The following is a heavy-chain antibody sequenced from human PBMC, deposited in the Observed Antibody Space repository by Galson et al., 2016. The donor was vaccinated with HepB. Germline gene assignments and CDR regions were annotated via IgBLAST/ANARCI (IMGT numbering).Heavy chain of an antibody. J-gene: IGHJ3*01. CDR1: GFTFGDYT. Sequence: SLRLSCAGSGFTFGDYTMSWFRQAPGKGLEWLGFIRSKHYGETTEYAASVRGRFSFSRDDSKAIAYLQMNSLKNEDTAVYYFLRGGAGPNAFDFSGQGTLVIVSS. V-gene: IGHV3-49*03. CDR2: IRSKHYGETT. D-gene: IGHD6-13*01. CDR3: LRGGAGPNAFDF.